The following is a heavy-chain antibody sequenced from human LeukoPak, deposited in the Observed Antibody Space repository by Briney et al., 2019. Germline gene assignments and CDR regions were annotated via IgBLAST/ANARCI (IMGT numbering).Heavy chain of an antibody. J-gene: IGHJ4*02. CDR2: FGPQVGET. Sequence: GASVKVSCKVSGSTLTKMSIDWVRQAPGKGFECMGTFGPQVGETIHAQKSQGRLKMTADTSTDTAYMEMSSLQSEDTAVYYCATGVMVYEYWGQGTLVTVSS. CDR1: GSTLTKMS. V-gene: IGHV1-24*01. CDR3: ATGVMVYEY. D-gene: IGHD3-10*01.